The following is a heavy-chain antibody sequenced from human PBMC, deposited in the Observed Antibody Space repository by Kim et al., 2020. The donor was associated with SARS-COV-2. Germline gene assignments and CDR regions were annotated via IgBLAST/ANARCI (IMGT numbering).Heavy chain of an antibody. CDR1: GYTFTSYA. CDR3: ARDMGFLGYCSGGSCYQVGWCDT. Sequence: ASVKVSCKASGYTFTSYAMNWVRQAPGQGLEWMGWINTNTGNPTYAQGFTGRFVFSLDTSVSTAYLQISSLKAEDTAVYYCARDMGFLGYCSGGSCYQVGWCDTWGQGALVTVSS. J-gene: IGHJ5*02. D-gene: IGHD2-15*01. V-gene: IGHV7-4-1*02. CDR2: INTNTGNP.